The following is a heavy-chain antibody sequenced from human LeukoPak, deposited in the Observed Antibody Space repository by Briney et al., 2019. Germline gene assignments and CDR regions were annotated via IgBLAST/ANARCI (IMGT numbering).Heavy chain of an antibody. CDR2: TYYRSKWYN. Sequence: SQTLSLTCDISGDSVSSNSAGWNWIRQSPSRGLEWLGRTYYRSKWYNDCAVSVKSRITINPDTSKNQFSLQLNSVTPEDTAVYYCARGHGSVLNSYYYMDVWGKGTTVTVSS. CDR3: ARGHGSVLNSYYYMDV. D-gene: IGHD3-10*01. J-gene: IGHJ6*03. CDR1: GDSVSSNSAG. V-gene: IGHV6-1*01.